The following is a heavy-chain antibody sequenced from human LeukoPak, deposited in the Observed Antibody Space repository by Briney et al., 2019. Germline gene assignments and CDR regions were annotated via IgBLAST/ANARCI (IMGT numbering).Heavy chain of an antibody. D-gene: IGHD5-24*01. CDR3: GGGWLQLKDAFDI. CDR1: GGSFSGYY. J-gene: IGHJ3*02. Sequence: SETLSLTCAVYGGSFSGYYWSWIRQPPGKGLEWIGEINHSGSTNYNPSLKSRVTISVDTSKSQFSLKLSSVTAADTAVYYCGGGWLQLKDAFDIWGQGTMVTVSS. V-gene: IGHV4-34*01. CDR2: INHSGST.